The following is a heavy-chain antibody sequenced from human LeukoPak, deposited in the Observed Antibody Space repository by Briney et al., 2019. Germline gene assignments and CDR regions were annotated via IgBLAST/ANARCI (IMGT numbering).Heavy chain of an antibody. CDR1: GSTFSSYA. J-gene: IGHJ4*02. V-gene: IGHV3-64*04. D-gene: IGHD5-18*01. CDR3: ARDLLGYSYDAYYFDF. CDR2: ISSNGDST. Sequence: GGSLRLSCSASGSTFSSYAMHWVRQAPGKGLEYVSAISSNGDSTYYADSVKGRFTISRDNSKNTLYLQMNSLRAEDTAVYYCARDLLGYSYDAYYFDFWGQGTLVTVSS.